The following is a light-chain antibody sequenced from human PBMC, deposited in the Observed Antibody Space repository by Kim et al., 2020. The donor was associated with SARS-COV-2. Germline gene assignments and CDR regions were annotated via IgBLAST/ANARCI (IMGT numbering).Light chain of an antibody. CDR3: CSYAGSYNWV. CDR1: RMDVCGYNC. CDR2: DVS. Sequence: GQISTHSGTGNRMDVCGYNCVSLDQQHPGKAPKLMIYDVSKRPSGVPDRFSGSKSGNTASLTISGLQAEDEADYYCCSYAGSYNWVFGGGTQLTVL. J-gene: IGLJ3*02. V-gene: IGLV2-11*01.